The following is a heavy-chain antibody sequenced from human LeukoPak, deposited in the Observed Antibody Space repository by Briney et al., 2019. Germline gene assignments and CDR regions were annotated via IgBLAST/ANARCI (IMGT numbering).Heavy chain of an antibody. CDR1: GYTFTSYY. Sequence: ASVKVSCKASGYTFTSYYMHWVRQAPGQGLEWMGIINPSGGSTSYAQKFQGRVTMTRDMSTSTVYMELSSLRSEDTAVYYCARDRGFYGSGRGIDYWGQGTLVTVSS. V-gene: IGHV1-46*01. D-gene: IGHD3-10*01. CDR3: ARDRGFYGSGRGIDY. CDR2: INPSGGST. J-gene: IGHJ4*02.